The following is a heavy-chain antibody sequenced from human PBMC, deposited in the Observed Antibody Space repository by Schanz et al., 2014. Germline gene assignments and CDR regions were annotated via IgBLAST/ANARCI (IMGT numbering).Heavy chain of an antibody. CDR2: ISTSGSST. Sequence: QVQLVESGGGVVQPGRSLRLSCAASGFTFSSYGMHWVRQAPGKGLEWVSAISTSGSSTYYADSVKGRFTISRDNSKITLYVQMNSLRVEDTAVYYCARHPSGWFIGHCDYWGQGTLVTVSS. CDR1: GFTFSSYG. V-gene: IGHV3-NL1*01. D-gene: IGHD6-19*01. J-gene: IGHJ4*02. CDR3: ARHPSGWFIGHCDY.